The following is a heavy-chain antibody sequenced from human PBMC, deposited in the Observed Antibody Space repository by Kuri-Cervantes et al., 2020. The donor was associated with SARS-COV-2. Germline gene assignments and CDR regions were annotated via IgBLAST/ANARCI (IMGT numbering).Heavy chain of an antibody. D-gene: IGHD2-2*01. J-gene: IGHJ3*02. V-gene: IGHV4-59*01. CDR1: GGSISSYY. Sequence: GSLRLSCTVSGGSISSYYWSWIQQPPGKGLEWIGYIYYSGSTNYNPSLKSRVTISVDTSKNQFSLKLSSVTAADTAVYYCARTHYATLLDIWGQGTMVTVSS. CDR2: IYYSGST. CDR3: ARTHYATLLDI.